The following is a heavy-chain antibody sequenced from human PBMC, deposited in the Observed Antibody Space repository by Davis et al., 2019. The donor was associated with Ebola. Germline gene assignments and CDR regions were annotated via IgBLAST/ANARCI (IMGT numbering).Heavy chain of an antibody. D-gene: IGHD3-9*01. Sequence: MPSETLSLTCTVSGGSISSYYWSWIRQPPGKGLEWIGYIYYSGSTNYNPSLKSRVTISVDTSKNQFSLKLTSVTAADTAVFYCVRHLQEYHVLTGYSHWGQGTLVIVSS. J-gene: IGHJ4*02. CDR1: GGSISSYY. V-gene: IGHV4-59*08. CDR2: IYYSGST. CDR3: VRHLQEYHVLTGYSH.